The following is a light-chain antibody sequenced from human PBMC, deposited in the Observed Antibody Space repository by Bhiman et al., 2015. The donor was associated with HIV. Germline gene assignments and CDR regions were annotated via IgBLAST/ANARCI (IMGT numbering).Light chain of an antibody. Sequence: QSVLTQPPSMSGAPGQRVTISCTGNSSNIGAGYDVHWYQQVPGTAPKVLIYGSTHRPPGVPDRFSGSKSGNTASLTISGLQAEDEADYYCSSYTSNNTPVFGGGTNLTVL. CDR3: SSYTSNNTPV. J-gene: IGLJ2*01. V-gene: IGLV1-40*01. CDR1: SSNIGAGYD. CDR2: GST.